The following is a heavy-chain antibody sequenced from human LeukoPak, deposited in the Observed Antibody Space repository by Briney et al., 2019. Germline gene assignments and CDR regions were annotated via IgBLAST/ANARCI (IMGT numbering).Heavy chain of an antibody. Sequence: SGGSLRLSCAASGFTFSSYEMNWVRQAPGKGLEWVSYISGSGSTIYYADSVKGRFTISRDNAKNTLHLQMTSLRAEDTAVYYCARGGPDSSDYSSLFDYWGRGILVTVPS. CDR2: ISGSGSTI. CDR3: ARGGPDSSDYSSLFDY. D-gene: IGHD3-22*01. J-gene: IGHJ4*02. CDR1: GFTFSSYE. V-gene: IGHV3-48*03.